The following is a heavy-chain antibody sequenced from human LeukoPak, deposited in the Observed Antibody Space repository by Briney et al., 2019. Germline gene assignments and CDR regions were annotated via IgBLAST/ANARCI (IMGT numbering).Heavy chain of an antibody. J-gene: IGHJ4*02. CDR3: AREGAVLRYFDWLLLTPYFDY. D-gene: IGHD3-9*01. Sequence: GRSLRLSCAASGFTFSSYGTHWVRQAPGKGLEWVAVIWYDGSNKYYADSVKGRFTISRDNSKNTLYLQMNSLRAEDTAVYYCAREGAVLRYFDWLLLTPYFDYWGQGTLVTVSS. CDR2: IWYDGSNK. CDR1: GFTFSSYG. V-gene: IGHV3-33*01.